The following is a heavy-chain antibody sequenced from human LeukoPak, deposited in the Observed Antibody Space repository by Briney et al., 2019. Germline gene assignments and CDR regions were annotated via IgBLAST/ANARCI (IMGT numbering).Heavy chain of an antibody. D-gene: IGHD3-10*01. CDR3: ARGNYGSGSYFPYLFNRLPLDY. CDR2: IYYSGST. Sequence: PSETLSLTCTVSGGSISSGDYYWSWIRQPPGKGLEWIGYIYYSGSTYYNPSLKSRVTISVDTSKNQFSLKLSSVTAADTAVYYCARGNYGSGSYFPYLFNRLPLDYWGQGTLVTVSS. V-gene: IGHV4-30-4*01. CDR1: GGSISSGDYY. J-gene: IGHJ4*02.